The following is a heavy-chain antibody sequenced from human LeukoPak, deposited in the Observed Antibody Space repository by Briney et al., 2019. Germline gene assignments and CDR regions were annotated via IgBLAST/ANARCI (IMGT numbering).Heavy chain of an antibody. V-gene: IGHV1-58*01. J-gene: IGHJ4*02. D-gene: IGHD4-23*01. CDR1: GFTFTSSA. Sequence: SVKVSCKASGFTFTSSAVQWVRQARGQRLEWIGWIVVGSGNTNYAQKFQERVSITRDMSTSTAYMELSSLRSEDTAVYYCARAVHGGNSDYWGQGTLVTVSS. CDR3: ARAVHGGNSDY. CDR2: IVVGSGNT.